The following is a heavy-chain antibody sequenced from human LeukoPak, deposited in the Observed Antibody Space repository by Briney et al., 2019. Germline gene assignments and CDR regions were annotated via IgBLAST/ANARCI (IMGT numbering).Heavy chain of an antibody. D-gene: IGHD3-10*01. CDR1: GFSFSNYG. V-gene: IGHV3-33*01. CDR2: IWYDGSNK. CDR3: ARDLYYFGSGRYVPGLPDS. J-gene: IGHJ4*02. Sequence: SGGSLRLSCAASGFSFSNYGMHWVRQAPGKGLEWVAVIWYDGSNKYYADSVKGRFTISRDNSKNTLYVQMSSLRAEDTAVYYCARDLYYFGSGRYVPGLPDSWGQGTLVTVSS.